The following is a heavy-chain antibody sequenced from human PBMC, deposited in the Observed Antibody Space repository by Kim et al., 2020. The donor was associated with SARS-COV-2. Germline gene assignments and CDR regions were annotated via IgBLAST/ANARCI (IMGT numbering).Heavy chain of an antibody. D-gene: IGHD5-18*01. CDR3: ARQAYSYTLRQNWFDP. J-gene: IGHJ5*02. V-gene: IGHV4-39*01. Sequence: SETLSLTCTVSGGSISSSSYYWGWIRQPPGKGLEWIGSIYYSGSTYYNPSLKSRVTISVDTSKNQFSLKLSSVTAADTAVYYCARQAYSYTLRQNWFDPWGQGTLVTVSS. CDR1: GGSISSSSYY. CDR2: IYYSGST.